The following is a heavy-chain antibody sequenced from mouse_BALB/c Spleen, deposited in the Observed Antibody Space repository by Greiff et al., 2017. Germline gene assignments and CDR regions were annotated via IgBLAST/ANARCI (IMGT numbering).Heavy chain of an antibody. CDR2: ISTYYGDA. Sequence: QVQLQQSGAELVRPGVSVKISCKGSGYTFTDYAMHWVKQSHAKSLEWIGVISTYYGDASYNQKFKGKATMTVDKSSSTAYMELARLTSEDSAIYYCARYAWGFYYAMDYWGQGTSVTVSS. CDR3: ARYAWGFYYAMDY. CDR1: GYTFTDYA. V-gene: IGHV1S137*01. J-gene: IGHJ4*01.